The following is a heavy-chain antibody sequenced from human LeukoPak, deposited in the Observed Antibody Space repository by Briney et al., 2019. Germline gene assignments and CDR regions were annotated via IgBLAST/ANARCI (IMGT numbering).Heavy chain of an antibody. Sequence: GGSLRLSCAASGFTFSGYAMSWVRQAPGKGLEWVSTISGSGGTTNYADSVKGRFTISRDNSKNTLYLHMNGPRVEDTAVYYCVIRGSSGYLGTWGQGTLVTVSS. CDR2: ISGSGGTT. D-gene: IGHD3-22*01. CDR3: VIRGSSGYLGT. V-gene: IGHV3-23*01. J-gene: IGHJ5*02. CDR1: GFTFSGYA.